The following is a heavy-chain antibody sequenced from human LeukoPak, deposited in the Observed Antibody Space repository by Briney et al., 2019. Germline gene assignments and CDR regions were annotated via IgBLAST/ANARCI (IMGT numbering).Heavy chain of an antibody. V-gene: IGHV4-61*02. CDR1: GGSISSGSYY. J-gene: IGHJ4*02. CDR3: VRDTTTDY. Sequence: SQTLSLTCTVSGGSISSGSYYWSWIRQPAGKGLEWIGRIYTSGSTNYNPSLKSRVTISVDTSKNQFSLKLSSVTAADTAVYYCVRDTTTDYWGQGTLVTVSS. D-gene: IGHD1-1*01. CDR2: IYTSGST.